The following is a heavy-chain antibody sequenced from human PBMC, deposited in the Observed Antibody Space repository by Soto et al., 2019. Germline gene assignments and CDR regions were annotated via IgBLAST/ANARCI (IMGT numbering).Heavy chain of an antibody. CDR3: ARLDYSNLVSNYYYYIDV. D-gene: IGHD4-4*01. Sequence: QLQLQESGPGLVKASETLSLTCTVSGGSISSSRYHWGWIRQSPGKGLECLGTIYFTGKTYNNPSPKSQINMYVDTSKNQFSLNLSSVTAADTAIYYCARLDYSNLVSNYYYYIDVWGRGTAVTVSS. CDR1: GGSISSSRYH. V-gene: IGHV4-39*01. J-gene: IGHJ6*03. CDR2: IYFTGKT.